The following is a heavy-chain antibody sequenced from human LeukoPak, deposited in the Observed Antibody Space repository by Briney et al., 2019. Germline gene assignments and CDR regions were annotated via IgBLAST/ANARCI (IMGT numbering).Heavy chain of an antibody. D-gene: IGHD6-13*01. CDR1: GGSISSGGYY. Sequence: SETLSLTCTVSGGSISSGGYYWSWIRQPPGKGLEWIGEINHSGSTNYNPSLKSRVTISVDTSKNQFSLKLSSVTAADTAVYYCARGVAAADDYWGQGTLVTVSS. CDR2: INHSGST. CDR3: ARGVAAADDY. J-gene: IGHJ4*02. V-gene: IGHV4-39*07.